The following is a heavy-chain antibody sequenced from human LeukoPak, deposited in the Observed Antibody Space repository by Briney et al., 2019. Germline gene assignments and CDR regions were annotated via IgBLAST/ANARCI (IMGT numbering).Heavy chain of an antibody. V-gene: IGHV3-20*04. CDR1: GYSFDDYG. J-gene: IGHJ1*01. CDR3: VRLGRDGYTYGAAY. CDR2: INWNGGST. Sequence: GGSLRLSCAGSGYSFDDYGMRWVRQAPGKSLEWVAGINWNGGSTGYAASVKGRCTISRDNAKNALYLEMNSLRAEDTAFYYCVRLGRDGYTYGAAYWGLGTLVTVSS. D-gene: IGHD5-24*01.